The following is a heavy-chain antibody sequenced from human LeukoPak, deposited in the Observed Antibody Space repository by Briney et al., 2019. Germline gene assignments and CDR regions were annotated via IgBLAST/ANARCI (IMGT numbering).Heavy chain of an antibody. Sequence: SQTLSLTCTVSGDSISSGDYYWSWIRQPAGKGLEWIGRIYGSGTTNYNPSLKSRVTISVDTSKNQFSLKLSSVTAADTAVYYCASLIGYDSSGYYLDYWGQGTLVTVSS. D-gene: IGHD3-22*01. V-gene: IGHV4-61*02. CDR2: IYGSGTT. J-gene: IGHJ4*02. CDR3: ASLIGYDSSGYYLDY. CDR1: GDSISSGDYY.